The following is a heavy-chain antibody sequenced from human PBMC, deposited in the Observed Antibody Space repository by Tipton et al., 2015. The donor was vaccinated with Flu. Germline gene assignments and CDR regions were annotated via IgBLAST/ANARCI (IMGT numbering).Heavy chain of an antibody. Sequence: SLRLSCAASGFTFSSYAMHWVRQAPGKGLEWVAVISYDGSNKYYADSVKGRFTISRDNSKNTLFLQMNSLRAEDTAVYYCASASYYYDSSGYDPADYWGQGTLVTVSS. CDR3: ASASYYYDSSGYDPADY. CDR2: ISYDGSNK. V-gene: IGHV3-30*04. D-gene: IGHD3-22*01. CDR1: GFTFSSYA. J-gene: IGHJ4*02.